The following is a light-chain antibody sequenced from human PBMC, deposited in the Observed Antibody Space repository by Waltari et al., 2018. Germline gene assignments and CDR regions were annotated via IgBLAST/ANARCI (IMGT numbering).Light chain of an antibody. CDR3: QQVNSYPLT. CDR2: AAS. Sequence: DIELTQPPSFPSASAAPGDTITCRASQGISSHLVWYQQQQGEAPKLLIHAASSLQSGVPSRCSGSGSGTEFTLTISRLQPEDVATYYCQQVNSYPLTFGGGTKVEIK. J-gene: IGKJ4*01. V-gene: IGKV1-9*01. CDR1: QGISSH.